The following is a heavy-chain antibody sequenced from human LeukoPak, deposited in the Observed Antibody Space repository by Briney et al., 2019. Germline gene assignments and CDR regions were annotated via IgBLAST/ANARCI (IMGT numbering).Heavy chain of an antibody. D-gene: IGHD3-22*01. CDR2: ISSNGGST. J-gene: IGHJ4*02. Sequence: GGSLRLSCAASGFTFSFYPMHWVRQAPGKGLEYVSGISSNGGSTYYANSVKGRFTISRDNPKNTLYLQMGSLRAEDMAVYYCAREDDSSLLDYWDQGTLVTVSS. CDR1: GFTFSFYP. CDR3: AREDDSSLLDY. V-gene: IGHV3-64*01.